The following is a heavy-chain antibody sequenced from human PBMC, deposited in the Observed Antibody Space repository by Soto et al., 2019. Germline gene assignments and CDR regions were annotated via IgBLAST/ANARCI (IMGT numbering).Heavy chain of an antibody. J-gene: IGHJ4*02. CDR3: AKNWDTTSSSSSH. D-gene: IGHD6-6*01. V-gene: IGHV3-23*01. Sequence: PGGSLRLSCAASGFTFSTYAMSWVRQAPGKGLEWVSAISGSGGSTYYADSVKGRFTISRDNSKNTLYLQMHSLRAEDTAVYYCAKNWDTTSSSSSHWGQGTLVTFSS. CDR1: GFTFSTYA. CDR2: ISGSGGST.